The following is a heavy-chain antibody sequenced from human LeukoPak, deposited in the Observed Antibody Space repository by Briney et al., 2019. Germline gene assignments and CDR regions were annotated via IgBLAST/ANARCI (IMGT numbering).Heavy chain of an antibody. CDR2: IYYSGST. D-gene: IGHD3-22*01. Sequence: SETLSLTCTVSGGSISSYYRSWIRQPPGKGLEWIGYIYYSGSTNYNPSLKSRVTISVDTSKNQFSLKLSSVTAADTAVYYCARELFNYYDSSGYFDYWGQGTLVTVSS. J-gene: IGHJ4*02. CDR3: ARELFNYYDSSGYFDY. CDR1: GGSISSYY. V-gene: IGHV4-59*01.